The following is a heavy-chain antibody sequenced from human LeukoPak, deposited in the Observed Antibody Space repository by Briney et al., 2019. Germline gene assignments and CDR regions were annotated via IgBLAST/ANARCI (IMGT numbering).Heavy chain of an antibody. CDR2: IYPGDFDT. V-gene: IGHV5-51*01. CDR3: VREGVLASMGGPYNWFDP. Sequence: GESLKISCKTSGYNFTTYWIGWVRHMPGKGLEWMGIIYPGDFDTRYSPPFQGQVTISADKSITTAYLQWSSLKASDTAMYYCVREGVLASMGGPYNWFDPWGPGTLVTVSS. CDR1: GYNFTTYW. D-gene: IGHD2-2*01. J-gene: IGHJ5*02.